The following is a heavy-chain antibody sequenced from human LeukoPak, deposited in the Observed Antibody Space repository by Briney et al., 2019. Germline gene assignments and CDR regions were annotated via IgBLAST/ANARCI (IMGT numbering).Heavy chain of an antibody. J-gene: IGHJ6*03. CDR1: GFTFSNYF. D-gene: IGHD2-2*01. Sequence: GGSLRLSCAASGFTFSNYFMSWVRQAPGKGLEWVANIKQDGSEKYYVDSAKGRFTISRDNAKNSLYLQMNSLRAEDTAVYYCARDKADCSSTSCYGENYYYYYYMDVWGKGTTVTVSS. CDR3: ARDKADCSSTSCYGENYYYYYYMDV. V-gene: IGHV3-7*01. CDR2: IKQDGSEK.